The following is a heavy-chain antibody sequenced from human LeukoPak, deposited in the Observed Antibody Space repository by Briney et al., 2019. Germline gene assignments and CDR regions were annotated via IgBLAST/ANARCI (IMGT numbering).Heavy chain of an antibody. Sequence: GESLKISCKGSGYSFTSYWIGWVRQMPGKGLEWMGIIYPGDSDTRYSPSFQGQVTISADKSISTAYLQWSSLKASDTAMYYCARQQAKWFGSGKLHEARSDYWGQGTLVTVSS. CDR2: IYPGDSDT. CDR3: ARQQAKWFGSGKLHEARSDY. V-gene: IGHV5-51*01. D-gene: IGHD3-10*01. CDR1: GYSFTSYW. J-gene: IGHJ4*02.